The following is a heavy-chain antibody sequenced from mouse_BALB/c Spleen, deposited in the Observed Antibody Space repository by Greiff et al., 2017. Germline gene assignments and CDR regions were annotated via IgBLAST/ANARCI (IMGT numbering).Heavy chain of an antibody. CDR3: ARSYSSGYVTWFAY. J-gene: IGHJ3*01. D-gene: IGHD3-1*01. Sequence: EVQRVESGGGLVQPGGSRKLSCAASGFTFSSFGMHWVRQAPEKGLEWVAYISSGSSTIYYADTVKGRFTISRDNPKNTLFLQMTSLRSEDTAMYYCARSYSSGYVTWFAYWGQGTLVTVSA. CDR2: ISSGSSTI. CDR1: GFTFSSFG. V-gene: IGHV5-17*02.